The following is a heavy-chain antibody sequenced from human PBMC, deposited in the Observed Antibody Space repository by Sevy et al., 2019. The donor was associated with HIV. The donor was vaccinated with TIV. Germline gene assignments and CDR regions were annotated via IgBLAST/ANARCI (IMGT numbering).Heavy chain of an antibody. Sequence: GGSLRLSCAASGFTFSSYSMNWVRQAPGKGLEWVSYISSSSSTIYYADSVKGRFTISRDNAKNSLYLQRNSLRDEDTAVYYGARDFMITFGGVIQRGYFDYWGQGTLVTVSS. V-gene: IGHV3-48*02. CDR2: ISSSSSTI. D-gene: IGHD3-16*02. J-gene: IGHJ4*02. CDR1: GFTFSSYS. CDR3: ARDFMITFGGVIQRGYFDY.